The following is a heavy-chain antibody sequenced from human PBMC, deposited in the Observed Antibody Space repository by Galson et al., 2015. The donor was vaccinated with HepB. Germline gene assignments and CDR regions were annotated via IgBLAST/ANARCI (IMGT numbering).Heavy chain of an antibody. CDR1: GFTFSGYA. J-gene: IGHJ6*02. CDR3: ARSMSLSGNYSVSSLYHYGMDV. D-gene: IGHD1-26*01. Sequence: SLRLSCAASGFTFSGYAMHWVRQAPGKGLEWVAVILYDGRNKKNANSVKGRFTISRDNSKNTLYLHMSSLRAEDTAVYYCARSMSLSGNYSVSSLYHYGMDVWGQGTTVTVSS. V-gene: IGHV3-30*04. CDR2: ILYDGRNK.